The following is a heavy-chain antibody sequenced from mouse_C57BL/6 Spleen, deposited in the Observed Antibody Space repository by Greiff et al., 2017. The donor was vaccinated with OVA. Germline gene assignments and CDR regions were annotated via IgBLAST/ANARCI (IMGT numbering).Heavy chain of an antibody. J-gene: IGHJ4*01. CDR1: GFTFSSYG. CDR2: ISSGGSYT. Sequence: EVQGVESGGDLVKPGGSLKLSCAASGFTFSSYGMSWVRQTPDKRLEWVATISSGGSYTYYPDSVKGRFTISRDNAKNTLYLQMSSLKSEDTAMYYCARRSYDGYYDYAMDYWGQGTSVTVSS. D-gene: IGHD2-3*01. V-gene: IGHV5-6*01. CDR3: ARRSYDGYYDYAMDY.